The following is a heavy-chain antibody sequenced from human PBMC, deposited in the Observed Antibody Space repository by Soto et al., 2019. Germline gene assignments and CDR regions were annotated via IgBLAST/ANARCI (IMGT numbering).Heavy chain of an antibody. CDR2: IYPADSDT. CDR3: ARGELRYFVWLSDGGQDVFDP. CDR1: GYSFTSYW. J-gene: IGHJ5*02. V-gene: IGHV5-51*01. D-gene: IGHD3-9*01. Sequence: PGESLKISCKGSGYSFTSYWIGWVRQMPGKGLEWMGLIYPADSDTRYSPSFEGQVTISADKSISTAYLQWSSLKASDTAMYYCARGELRYFVWLSDGGQDVFDPCGQGTLVTVSA.